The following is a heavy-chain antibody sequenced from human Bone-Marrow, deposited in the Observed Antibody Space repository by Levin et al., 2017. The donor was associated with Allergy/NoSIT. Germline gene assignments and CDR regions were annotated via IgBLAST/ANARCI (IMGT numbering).Heavy chain of an antibody. D-gene: IGHD2-21*01. J-gene: IGHJ3*02. CDR1: GLTFSNHA. V-gene: IGHV3-23*01. Sequence: GESLKISCAASGLTFSNHAMSWVRQAPGKGLEWVSSISDSGDRTYYADCVKGRFTISRDNPKNTLYLQMNSLRVEDTAIYYCARIVGLIDPFDMWGQGTMVTVSS. CDR3: ARIVGLIDPFDM. CDR2: ISDSGDRT.